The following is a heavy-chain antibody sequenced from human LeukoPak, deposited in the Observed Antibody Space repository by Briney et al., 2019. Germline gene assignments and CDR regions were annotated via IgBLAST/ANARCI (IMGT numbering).Heavy chain of an antibody. J-gene: IGHJ6*03. D-gene: IGHD3-16*01. CDR1: GYTFTSYG. Sequence: ASVKVSCKASGYTFTSYGISWVRQAPGQGLEWMGWISAYNGNTNYAQKLQGRVTMTTDTSTSTAYMELRSLRSDDTAVYYCARGVDIMITFGGPPRGYYYMDVWGKGTTVTIS. CDR2: ISAYNGNT. V-gene: IGHV1-18*01. CDR3: ARGVDIMITFGGPPRGYYYMDV.